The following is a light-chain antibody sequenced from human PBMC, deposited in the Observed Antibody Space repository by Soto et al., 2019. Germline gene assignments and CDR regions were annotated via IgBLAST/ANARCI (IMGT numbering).Light chain of an antibody. CDR2: GAS. Sequence: EIGLPQSPGTLFLSPGESAPLSCRACQSFNRAYLAWYQQKPGQAPRLLIYGASSRATGSPDRFSGSGSGTDVTLTISSLEPEDFALYYCQQGTDWPPGTCGQGTKV. CDR1: QSFNRAY. CDR3: QQGTDWPPGT. J-gene: IGKJ1*01. V-gene: IGKV3D-20*02.